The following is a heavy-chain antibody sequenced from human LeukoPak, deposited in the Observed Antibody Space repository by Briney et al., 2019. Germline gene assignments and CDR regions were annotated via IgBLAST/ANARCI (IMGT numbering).Heavy chain of an antibody. CDR1: GYTFTGYY. D-gene: IGHD3-22*01. V-gene: IGHV1-2*02. CDR3: ARDLSTAVTMIVVAHFDY. J-gene: IGHJ4*02. CDR2: INPNSGGT. Sequence: GASVKVSCKASGYTFTGYYMHWVRQAPGQGLEWMGWINPNSGGTNYAQKFQGRVTMTRDTSISTAYMELSRLRSDDTAVYYCARDLSTAVTMIVVAHFDYWGQGTLVTVSS.